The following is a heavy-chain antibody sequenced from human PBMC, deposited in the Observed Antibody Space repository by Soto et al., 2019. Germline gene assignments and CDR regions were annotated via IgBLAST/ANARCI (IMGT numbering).Heavy chain of an antibody. CDR1: GYTFTGYA. V-gene: IGHV1-3*01. CDR3: ARDPEQLLGPNY. J-gene: IGHJ4*02. CDR2: INAGNGNT. D-gene: IGHD2-2*01. Sequence: ASVKVSCKASGYTFTGYAMHWVRQAPGQRLEWMGWINAGNGNTKYSQKFQGRVTITRDTSASTAYMELSSLRSEDTAVYYCARDPEQLLGPNYWGQGTLVTVSS.